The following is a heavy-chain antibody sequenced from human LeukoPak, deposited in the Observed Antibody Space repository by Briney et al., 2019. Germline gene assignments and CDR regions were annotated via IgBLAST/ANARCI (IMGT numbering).Heavy chain of an antibody. CDR3: ARGSQNFWSGYSNWFDP. CDR1: GGSFSGYY. D-gene: IGHD3-3*01. CDR2: INHSGST. J-gene: IGHJ5*02. V-gene: IGHV4-34*01. Sequence: PSETLSLTCAVYGGSFSGYYWSWIRQPPGKGLEWIGEINHSGSTNYNPSLKSRVTISVDTSKNQFSLRLSSVTAADTAVYYCARGSQNFWSGYSNWFDPWGQGTLVTVSS.